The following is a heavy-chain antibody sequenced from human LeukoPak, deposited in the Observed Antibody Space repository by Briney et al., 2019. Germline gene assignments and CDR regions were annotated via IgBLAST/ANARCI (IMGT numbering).Heavy chain of an antibody. CDR2: IYSDGTT. D-gene: IGHD2-2*01. CDR1: GFTVSSNY. V-gene: IGHV3-53*01. Sequence: GGSLRLSCAASGFTVSSNYMSWVRQAPGKGLEWVSDIYSDGTTYYADSVKGRFTISRDNAKNTLYLQMKTLRADDMAVYYCARGDCTTTRCKTSPFDYWGQGTLVTVSS. J-gene: IGHJ4*02. CDR3: ARGDCTTTRCKTSPFDY.